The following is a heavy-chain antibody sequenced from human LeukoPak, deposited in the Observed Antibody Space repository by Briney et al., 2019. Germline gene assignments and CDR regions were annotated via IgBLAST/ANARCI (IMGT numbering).Heavy chain of an antibody. CDR2: IVVGSGNT. D-gene: IGHD2-15*01. Sequence: SVKVSCKASGFTFTSSAVQWVRHGRGQRLEWIGCIVVGSGNTNYAQKFQERVTITMDMSTSTAYMELSSLRSEDTAMYYCAAGYCSGGSCYRDFDYWGQGTLVTVSS. CDR1: GFTFTSSA. V-gene: IGHV1-58*01. CDR3: AAGYCSGGSCYRDFDY. J-gene: IGHJ4*02.